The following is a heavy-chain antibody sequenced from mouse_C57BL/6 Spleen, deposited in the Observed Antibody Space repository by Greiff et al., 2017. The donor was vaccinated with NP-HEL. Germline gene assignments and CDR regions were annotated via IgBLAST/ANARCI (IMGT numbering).Heavy chain of an antibody. D-gene: IGHD1-1*01. Sequence: QVQLQQPGAELVRPGTSVKLSCKASGYTFTSYWMHWVKQRPGQGLEWIGVIDPSDSYTNYNQKFKGKATLTVDTSSSTAYMQLSSLTSEDSAVYYCARPPSTVVATDAMDYWGQGTSVTVSS. CDR2: IDPSDSYT. CDR3: ARPPSTVVATDAMDY. CDR1: GYTFTSYW. V-gene: IGHV1-59*01. J-gene: IGHJ4*01.